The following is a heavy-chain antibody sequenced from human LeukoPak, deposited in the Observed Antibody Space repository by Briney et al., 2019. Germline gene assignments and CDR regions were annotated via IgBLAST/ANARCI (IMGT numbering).Heavy chain of an antibody. D-gene: IGHD6-19*01. Sequence: PGGSLRLSCAASEFTVSSHYMSWVRQAPGKGLEWVSVLYSDGSTYYADSVKDRFTISRDNSKNTLYLQMNSLGAEDTAVYYCARMLAVAGIVGGDYFDSWGQGTLVTVSS. CDR3: ARMLAVAGIVGGDYFDS. V-gene: IGHV3-66*01. CDR2: LYSDGST. CDR1: EFTVSSHY. J-gene: IGHJ4*02.